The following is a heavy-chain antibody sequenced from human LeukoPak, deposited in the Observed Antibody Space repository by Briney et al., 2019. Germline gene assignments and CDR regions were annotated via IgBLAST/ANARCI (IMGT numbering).Heavy chain of an antibody. CDR2: INHSGST. V-gene: IGHV4-34*01. CDR3: AREYCSGGSCYGDAFDI. D-gene: IGHD2-15*01. J-gene: IGHJ3*02. Sequence: SETLSLTCAVYGGSFSGYYWGWIRQPPGKGLEWIGEINHSGSTNYNPSLKSRVTISVDTSKNQFSLKLSSVTAADAAVYYCAREYCSGGSCYGDAFDIWGQGTMVTVSS. CDR1: GGSFSGYY.